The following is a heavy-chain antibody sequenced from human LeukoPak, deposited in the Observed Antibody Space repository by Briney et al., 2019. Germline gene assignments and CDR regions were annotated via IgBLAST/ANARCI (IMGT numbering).Heavy chain of an antibody. J-gene: IGHJ5*02. CDR1: GFTFSSYG. CDR3: ARGRTGAMVPGWFDP. CDR2: IWYDGSNK. V-gene: IGHV3-33*01. D-gene: IGHD5-18*01. Sequence: GRSLRLSCAASGFTFSSYGMHWVRQAPGKGLEWVAVIWYDGSNKYYADSVKGRFTISRDNSKNTLYLQMNSLRAEDTAVYYCARGRTGAMVPGWFDPWGQGTLVTVSS.